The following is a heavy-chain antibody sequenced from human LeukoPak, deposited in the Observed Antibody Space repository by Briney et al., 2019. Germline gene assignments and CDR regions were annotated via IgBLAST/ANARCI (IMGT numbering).Heavy chain of an antibody. CDR2: ISGSGGST. V-gene: IGHV3-23*01. Sequence: GGSLRLSCAASGFTFRSYGMSWVRQAPGKGLEWVSGISGSGGSTYYADSVKGRFTISRDNSKNTLYLQMNSLKTEDTAVYYCTTDGVGVEGATYDNWGQGALVSVSS. D-gene: IGHD1-26*01. CDR1: GFTFRSYG. CDR3: TTDGVGVEGATYDN. J-gene: IGHJ4*02.